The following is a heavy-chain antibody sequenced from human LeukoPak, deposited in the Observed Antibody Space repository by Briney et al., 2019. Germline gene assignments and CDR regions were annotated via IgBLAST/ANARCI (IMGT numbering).Heavy chain of an antibody. J-gene: IGHJ4*02. CDR2: ISGSGGST. V-gene: IGHV3-23*01. CDR3: AKEGSSGWADFDY. Sequence: GGSLTLSCAASGLTFSSYAMSWVRQAPGKGLEWVSAISGSGGSTYSADSVKGRFTISTDNSKNPLYLQMNSLRAEDTAVYYCAKEGSSGWADFDYWGQGTLVTVSS. D-gene: IGHD6-19*01. CDR1: GLTFSSYA.